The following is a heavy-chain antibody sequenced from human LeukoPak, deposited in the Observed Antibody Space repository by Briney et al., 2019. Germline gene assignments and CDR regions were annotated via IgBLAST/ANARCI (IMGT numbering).Heavy chain of an antibody. J-gene: IGHJ4*02. CDR3: ARADIVVVPAAPHFDY. CDR1: GYTFTSYG. Sequence: ASEKVSCKASGYTFTSYGISWVRQAPGQGLEWMGWISAYNGNTNYAQKLQGRVTMTTDTSTSTAYMELRSLRSDDTAVYYCARADIVVVPAAPHFDYWGQGTLVTVSS. CDR2: ISAYNGNT. D-gene: IGHD2-2*01. V-gene: IGHV1-18*01.